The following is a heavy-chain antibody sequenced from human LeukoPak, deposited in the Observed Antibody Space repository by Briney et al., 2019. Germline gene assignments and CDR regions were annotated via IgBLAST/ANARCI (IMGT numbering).Heavy chain of an antibody. D-gene: IGHD1-1*01. CDR3: ARAPRSVVWTSDY. J-gene: IGHJ4*02. CDR1: GGSFSGYY. CDR2: IDHSGST. Sequence: ASETLSLTCAVYGGSFSGYYWSWIRQPPGKGLEWIGEIDHSGSTNYNPSLKSRVTISVDTSKNQFSLKLSSVTAADTAVYYCARAPRSVVWTSDYWGQGTLVTVSS. V-gene: IGHV4-34*01.